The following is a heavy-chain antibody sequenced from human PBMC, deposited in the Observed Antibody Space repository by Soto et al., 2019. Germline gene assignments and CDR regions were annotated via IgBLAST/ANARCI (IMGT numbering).Heavy chain of an antibody. Sequence: GGSLRLSCAASGFTFSDYYMSWIRQAPGKGLEWVSYISSSSSYTNYADSVKGRFTISRDNAKNSLYLQMNSLRAEDTAVYYCARDPGPGRMDVWGQGTTVTVSS. J-gene: IGHJ6*02. D-gene: IGHD3-10*01. CDR1: GFTFSDYY. CDR3: ARDPGPGRMDV. CDR2: ISSSSSYT. V-gene: IGHV3-11*06.